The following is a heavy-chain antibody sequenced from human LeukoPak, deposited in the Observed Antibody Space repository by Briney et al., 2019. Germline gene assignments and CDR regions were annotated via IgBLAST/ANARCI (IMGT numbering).Heavy chain of an antibody. Sequence: PGGSLRLSCAASGSTVSTNYMSWVRQAPGKGLEWVSVMYRVGSTYYADSVKGRFTISRDDSENTLFLQMNSLTAEDTAFYFCARTIPYGSGRQRPGKYYFDYWGQGTLVTVSS. CDR1: GSTVSTNY. CDR2: MYRVGST. CDR3: ARTIPYGSGRQRPGKYYFDY. V-gene: IGHV3-53*01. J-gene: IGHJ4*02. D-gene: IGHD3-10*01.